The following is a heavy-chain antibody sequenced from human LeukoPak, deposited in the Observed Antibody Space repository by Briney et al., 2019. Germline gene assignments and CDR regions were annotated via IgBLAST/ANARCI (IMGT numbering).Heavy chain of an antibody. CDR3: ARDPLGVRVYFDY. V-gene: IGHV4-39*07. CDR1: GGSISSTNYY. J-gene: IGHJ4*02. D-gene: IGHD3-10*01. CDR2: IYYTGTT. Sequence: PSETLSLTCTVSGGSISSTNYYWGWIRQPPGKGLEWIGNIYYTGTTYYNPSLTSRVTISVDTSKNQFSLKLSSVTAADTAVYYCARDPLGVRVYFDYWGQGTLVTVSS.